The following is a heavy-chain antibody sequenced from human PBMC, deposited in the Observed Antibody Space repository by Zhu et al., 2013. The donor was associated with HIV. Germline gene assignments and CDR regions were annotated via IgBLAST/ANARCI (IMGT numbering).Heavy chain of an antibody. V-gene: IGHV1-69*06. CDR2: IIPMFGTA. CDR1: GGTFSSYA. D-gene: IGHD6-19*01. CDR3: AIGYSSGWYFDY. Sequence: QVQLAQSGAELKKPGSSVRVSCKASGGTFSSYAISWVRQAPGQGLEWMGGIIPMFGTANYAQKFQGRVTITADKSTRTAYMELSSLRSEDTAVYYCAIGYSSGWYFDYWGQGTLVTVSS. J-gene: IGHJ4*02.